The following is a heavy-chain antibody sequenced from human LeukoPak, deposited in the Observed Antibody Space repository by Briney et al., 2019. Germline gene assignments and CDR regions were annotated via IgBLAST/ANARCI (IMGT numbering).Heavy chain of an antibody. V-gene: IGHV3-43D*04. Sequence: GGSLRLSCAASGFTFDDYSMHWVRQPPGKGLEWVSLITWDGGSTYYADSVKGRFTISRDNSKNSLYLQMNSLRPEDTALYYCAKDGRNYFDYWGQGTLVTVSS. J-gene: IGHJ4*02. CDR2: ITWDGGST. CDR1: GFTFDDYS. D-gene: IGHD1-26*01. CDR3: AKDGRNYFDY.